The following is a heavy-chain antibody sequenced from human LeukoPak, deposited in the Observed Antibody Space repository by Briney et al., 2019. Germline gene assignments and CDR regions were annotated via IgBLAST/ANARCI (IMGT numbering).Heavy chain of an antibody. Sequence: SETLSLTCTVSGCSISSYYWSWIRQPPGKGLEWIGYVYFRGPTNYNPSIKSRVTISVDTSKNQFSLKLTSVTAADTAVYYCARSPGAPFDYWGQGSLVTVSS. CDR3: ARSPGAPFDY. D-gene: IGHD7-27*01. J-gene: IGHJ4*02. CDR1: GCSISSYY. V-gene: IGHV4-59*01. CDR2: VYFRGPT.